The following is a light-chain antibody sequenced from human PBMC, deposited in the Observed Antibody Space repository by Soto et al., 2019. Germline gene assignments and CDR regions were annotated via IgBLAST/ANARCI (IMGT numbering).Light chain of an antibody. Sequence: DIQMTQSPSSLSASVGDRVTITCRASQSISSYLNWYQQKPGKAPKLLIYAASSLQSGGPSRFSGSGSGTECTLTISSLQPEDFATYYCQQSYSTPQTFGQGTKVEIK. CDR2: AAS. CDR1: QSISSY. CDR3: QQSYSTPQT. V-gene: IGKV1-39*01. J-gene: IGKJ1*01.